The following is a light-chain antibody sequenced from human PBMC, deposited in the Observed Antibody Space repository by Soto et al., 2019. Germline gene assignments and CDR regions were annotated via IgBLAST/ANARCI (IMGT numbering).Light chain of an antibody. CDR3: QQSYSTPPT. Sequence: GDTVTITCRASQDIGSVLAWYQQKPGTAPKVLISGASNLHGGVPSRFSGSGSGTDFTLTISSLQPEDFATYYCQQSYSTPPTFGQGTKVDI. CDR2: GAS. J-gene: IGKJ1*01. V-gene: IGKV1-39*01. CDR1: QDIGSV.